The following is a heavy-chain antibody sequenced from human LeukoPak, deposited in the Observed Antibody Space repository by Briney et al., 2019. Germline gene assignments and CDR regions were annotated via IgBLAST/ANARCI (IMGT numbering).Heavy chain of an antibody. CDR2: IYWNDDK. J-gene: IGHJ4*02. CDR3: AHSPTVIYSNYGNYFDY. D-gene: IGHD4-11*01. CDR1: GFSLSTSGVG. Sequence: ESGPTLVKPTQTLTLTCTFSGFSLSTSGVGVGWIRQPPGKALEWLALIYWNDDKRYSPSLKSRLTITKDTSKNQVVLTMTNMDPVDTATYYCAHSPTVIYSNYGNYFDYWGQGTLVTVSS. V-gene: IGHV2-5*01.